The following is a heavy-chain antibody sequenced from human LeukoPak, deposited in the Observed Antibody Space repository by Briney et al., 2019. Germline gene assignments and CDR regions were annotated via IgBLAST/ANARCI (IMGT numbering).Heavy chain of an antibody. D-gene: IGHD5-18*01. Sequence: GGSLRLSCAASGFTVSSNYMSWVRQAPGKGLEWVSVIYSGGSTYYADFVKGRFTISRDNSKNTLYLQMNSLRAEDTAVYYCARSEYSYGLTNFDYWGQGTLVTVSS. CDR1: GFTVSSNY. J-gene: IGHJ4*02. CDR3: ARSEYSYGLTNFDY. CDR2: IYSGGST. V-gene: IGHV3-53*01.